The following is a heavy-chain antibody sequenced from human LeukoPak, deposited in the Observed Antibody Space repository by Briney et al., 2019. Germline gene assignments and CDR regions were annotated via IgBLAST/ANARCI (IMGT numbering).Heavy chain of an antibody. V-gene: IGHV1-8*01. D-gene: IGHD6-13*01. CDR1: GYTFTNYY. CDR3: ARTIAAAGFDY. CDR2: MNPAGDNA. Sequence: GASVKVSCKASGYTFTNYYISWVRQATGQGLEWMGWMNPAGDNAGYAQKFQGRMTLTRDTSVSTVYMELSSLRSEDTAVYYCARTIAAAGFDYWGQGTLVTVSS. J-gene: IGHJ4*02.